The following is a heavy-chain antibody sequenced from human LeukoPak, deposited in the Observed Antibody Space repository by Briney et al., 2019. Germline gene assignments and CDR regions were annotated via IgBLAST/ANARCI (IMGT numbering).Heavy chain of an antibody. CDR2: INPSGGST. V-gene: IGHV1-46*01. CDR3: ARGFSSGWYYFDS. Sequence: GASVKVSCTASGYTFTSYYMHWVRQAPGQGLEWRGVINPSGGSTSYAQKFQGRVTMTRDTSTSTVYMELSSLRSEDTAVYYCARGFSSGWYYFDSWGQGTLVTVSS. D-gene: IGHD6-19*01. CDR1: GYTFTSYY. J-gene: IGHJ4*02.